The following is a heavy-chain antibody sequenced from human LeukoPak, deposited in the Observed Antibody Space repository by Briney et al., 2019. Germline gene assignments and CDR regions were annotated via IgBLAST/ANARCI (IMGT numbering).Heavy chain of an antibody. CDR2: INPNSGGT. V-gene: IGHV1-2*02. CDR1: GYTFTGYY. Sequence: GASVKVSCKASGYTFTGYYMHWVRQAPGQGLEWMGWINPNSGGTNYAQKFQGRVTMTRDTSISTAYMELSRLRSDDTAVYYCARLLKIGGGSYYFDYWGQGTLVTVSS. D-gene: IGHD3-16*01. J-gene: IGHJ4*02. CDR3: ARLLKIGGGSYYFDY.